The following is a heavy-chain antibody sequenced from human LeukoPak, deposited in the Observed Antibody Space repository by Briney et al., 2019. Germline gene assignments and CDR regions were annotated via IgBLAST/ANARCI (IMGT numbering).Heavy chain of an antibody. Sequence: SETLSLTCTVSGGSISSGGYYWSWSRQPPEKGLEWIGYIYYSGSTNYNPSLKSRVTISVDTSKNQFSLKLSSVTAADTAVYYCARWPNYDFWSGYFDAFDIWGQGTMVTVSS. J-gene: IGHJ3*02. D-gene: IGHD3-3*01. CDR3: ARWPNYDFWSGYFDAFDI. V-gene: IGHV4-61*08. CDR2: IYYSGST. CDR1: GGSISSGGYY.